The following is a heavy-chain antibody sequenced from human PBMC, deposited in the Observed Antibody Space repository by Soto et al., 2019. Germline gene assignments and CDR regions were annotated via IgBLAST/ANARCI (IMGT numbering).Heavy chain of an antibody. D-gene: IGHD3-22*01. CDR2: IRSKAYGGTT. Sequence: ESGGGLVQPGRSLRLSCTASGFTFGDYAMSWVRQAPGKGLEWVGFIRSKAYGGTTEYAASVKGRFTISRDDSKSIAYLQMNSLKTEDTAVYYCTSYDSSGYYYFDYWGQGTLVTVSS. J-gene: IGHJ4*02. CDR3: TSYDSSGYYYFDY. V-gene: IGHV3-49*04. CDR1: GFTFGDYA.